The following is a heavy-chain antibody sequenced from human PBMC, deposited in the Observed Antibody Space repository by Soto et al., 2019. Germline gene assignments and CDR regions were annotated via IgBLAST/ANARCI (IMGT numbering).Heavy chain of an antibody. J-gene: IGHJ4*02. CDR1: GGSISSGGYS. CDR2: IYHSGST. Sequence: LSLTCAVSGGSISSGGYSWSWIRQPPGKGLEWIGYIYHSGSTYYNPSLKSRVTISVDRSKNQFSLKLSSVTAADTAVYYCARLYCSGGSCYLDYWGQGTLVTVSS. V-gene: IGHV4-30-2*01. D-gene: IGHD2-15*01. CDR3: ARLYCSGGSCYLDY.